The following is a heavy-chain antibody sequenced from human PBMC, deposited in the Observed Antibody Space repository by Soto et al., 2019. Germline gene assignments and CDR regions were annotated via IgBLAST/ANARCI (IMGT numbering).Heavy chain of an antibody. CDR2: INHSGST. J-gene: IGHJ6*02. Sequence: TSETLSLTCAVYGGSFSGYYWSWIRQPPGKGLEWIGEINHSGSTNYNPSFQGQVTISADKSISTAYLQWSSLKASDTAMYYCARQGRCGGDCYYYYGMDVWGQGTTVTVSS. CDR3: ARQGRCGGDCYYYYGMDV. V-gene: IGHV4-34*01. CDR1: GGSFSGYY. D-gene: IGHD2-21*02.